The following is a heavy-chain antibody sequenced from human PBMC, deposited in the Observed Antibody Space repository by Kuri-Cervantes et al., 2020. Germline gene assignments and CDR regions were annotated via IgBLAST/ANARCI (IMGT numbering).Heavy chain of an antibody. CDR2: IYHSGST. J-gene: IGHJ4*02. Sequence: SQTLSLTCAVSGYSISSGYYWGWIRQPPGKGLEWIGSIYHSGSTYYNPSLKSRVTISVDTSKNQFSLKLSSVTAADTAAYYCARGKPGYCSGGSCSYYFDYWGQGTLVTVSS. CDR3: ARGKPGYCSGGSCSYYFDY. D-gene: IGHD2-15*01. V-gene: IGHV4-38-2*01. CDR1: GYSISSGYY.